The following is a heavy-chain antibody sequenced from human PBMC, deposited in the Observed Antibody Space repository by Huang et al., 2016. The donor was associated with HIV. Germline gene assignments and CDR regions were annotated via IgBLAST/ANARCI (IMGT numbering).Heavy chain of an antibody. D-gene: IGHD3-10*01. CDR1: GGSISSYN. V-gene: IGHV4-59*13. CDR3: ARWMDSYGCKYYYYMDV. Sequence: VQLQESGPGLVKPSETLSLTCSVSGGSISSYNWNWIRTPPEKGLEWIGSGYGAGRTNSNPARKRRITISIDTSKNEFSLRLRSATAADTAVYFCARWMDSYGCKYYYYMDVWGKGTTVIVSS. J-gene: IGHJ6*03. CDR2: GYGAGRT.